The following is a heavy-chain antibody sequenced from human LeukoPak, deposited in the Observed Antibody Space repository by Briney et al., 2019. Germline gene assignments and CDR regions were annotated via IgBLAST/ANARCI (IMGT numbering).Heavy chain of an antibody. D-gene: IGHD3-22*01. J-gene: IGHJ5*02. Sequence: GGSLRLSCAASGFTFSSYAMSWVRQAPGKGLEWVSAISGSGGSTYYADSVKGWFTISRDNSKNTLYLQMNSLRAEDTAVYYCAKSPRSTMIVVVILSWGQGTLVTVSS. CDR2: ISGSGGST. CDR3: AKSPRSTMIVVVILS. CDR1: GFTFSSYA. V-gene: IGHV3-23*01.